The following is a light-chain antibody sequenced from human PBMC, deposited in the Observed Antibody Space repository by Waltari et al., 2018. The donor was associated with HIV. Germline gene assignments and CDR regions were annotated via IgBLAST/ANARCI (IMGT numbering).Light chain of an antibody. CDR3: QQSYSTHWT. CDR2: AAS. Sequence: DIQMTQSPSSLSASVGDRVTITCRASQSISSYLNWYQQKPGKAPKFLICAASSLQSGVPSRFSGSGSGTDFTLTISSLQPEDFATYYCQQSYSTHWTFGQGTKVEIK. CDR1: QSISSY. V-gene: IGKV1-39*01. J-gene: IGKJ1*01.